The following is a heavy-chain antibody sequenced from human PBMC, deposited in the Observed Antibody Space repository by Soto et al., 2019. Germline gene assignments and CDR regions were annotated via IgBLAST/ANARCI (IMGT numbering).Heavy chain of an antibody. CDR2: INPNSGGT. Sequence: GASVKVSCKASGYTFTGYYMHWVRPAPGQGLEWMGWINPNSGGTNYAQKFQGWVTMTRDTSISTAYMELSRLRSDDTAVYYCAMGGDYYDSRCYDQWFEHWGQGPRVTVPS. D-gene: IGHD3-22*01. V-gene: IGHV1-2*04. CDR3: AMGGDYYDSRCYDQWFEH. J-gene: IGHJ5*02. CDR1: GYTFTGYY.